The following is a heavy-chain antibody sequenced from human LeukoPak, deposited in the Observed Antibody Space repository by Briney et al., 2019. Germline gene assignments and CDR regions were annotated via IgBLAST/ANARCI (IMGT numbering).Heavy chain of an antibody. Sequence: GGSLRLSCAASGFTFSSYAMSWVRQAPGKGLEWVSAISGSGGSTYYADSVKGRFTISRDNAKNSLYLQMNSLRAEDTAVYYCARPSNWGYPHDAFDIWGQGTMVTVSS. CDR1: GFTFSSYA. V-gene: IGHV3-23*01. D-gene: IGHD7-27*01. CDR2: ISGSGGST. J-gene: IGHJ3*02. CDR3: ARPSNWGYPHDAFDI.